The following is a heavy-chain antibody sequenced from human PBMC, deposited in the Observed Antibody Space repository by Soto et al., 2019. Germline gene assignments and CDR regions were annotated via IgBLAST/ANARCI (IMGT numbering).Heavy chain of an antibody. Sequence: QVHLQQWGAGVLKPSETLSLSCAVYGGSVSGSFWSWIRQPPGRGLEWIGEINHSGRTNYGPSLKRRVTISVDTSKNQISLKLRSVTAADTAVYYCARGRPIWWVVRNFDTSVMDVWGKWTTVTVSS. D-gene: IGHD3-9*01. CDR3: ARGRPIWWVVRNFDTSVMDV. J-gene: IGHJ6*04. CDR2: INHSGRT. CDR1: GGSVSGSF. V-gene: IGHV4-34*01.